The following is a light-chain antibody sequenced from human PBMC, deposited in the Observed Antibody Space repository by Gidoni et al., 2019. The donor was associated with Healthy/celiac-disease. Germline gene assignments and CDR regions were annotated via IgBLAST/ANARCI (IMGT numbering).Light chain of an antibody. V-gene: IGKV1-39*01. Sequence: ITCRASQSISSYLNWYQQKPGKAPKLLIYAASSLQSGVPSRFSGSGSGTDFTLTISSLQPEDFASYYCQQSYSTPHTFGQGTKLEIK. CDR3: QQSYSTPHT. CDR2: AAS. CDR1: QSISSY. J-gene: IGKJ2*01.